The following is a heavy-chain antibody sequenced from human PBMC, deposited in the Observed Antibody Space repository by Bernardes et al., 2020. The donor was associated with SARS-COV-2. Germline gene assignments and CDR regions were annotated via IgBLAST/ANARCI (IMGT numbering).Heavy chain of an antibody. V-gene: IGHV4-59*01. CDR1: GGSISTNY. CDR3: ARETKNNWFDA. J-gene: IGHJ5*02. CDR2: IYYRGST. Sequence: SQTLSLTCTVSGGSISTNYWSWIRPSPGRGLEWIGYIYYRGSTNYNPSLKSRVTISVDTSKSQFSLRLSSVTAADTAVYYRARETKNNWFDAWGQGTLVTVSS.